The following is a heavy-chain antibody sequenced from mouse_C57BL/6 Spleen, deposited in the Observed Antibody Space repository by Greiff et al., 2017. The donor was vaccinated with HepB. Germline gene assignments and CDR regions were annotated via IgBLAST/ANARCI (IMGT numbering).Heavy chain of an antibody. V-gene: IGHV5-4*01. J-gene: IGHJ4*01. CDR1: GFTFSSYA. D-gene: IGHD1-1*01. CDR3: ARDATYYYGSSYYAMDY. Sequence: EVQLVESGGGLVKPGGSLKLSCAASGFTFSSYAMSWVRQTPEKRLEWVATISDGGSYTYYPDNVKGRFTISRDNAKNNLYLQMSHLKSEDTAMYYCARDATYYYGSSYYAMDYWGQGTSVTVSS. CDR2: ISDGGSYT.